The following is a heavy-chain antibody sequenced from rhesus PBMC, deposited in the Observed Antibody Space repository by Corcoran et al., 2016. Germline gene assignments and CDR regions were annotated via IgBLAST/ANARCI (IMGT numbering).Heavy chain of an antibody. CDR3: ATRGEYSHVFDY. V-gene: IGHV4-76*01. CDR2: IYGSSAST. CDR1: GGSISSGYD. J-gene: IGHJ4*01. D-gene: IGHD4-23*01. Sequence: QLQLQESGPGLVKPSETLSLTCAVSGGSISSGYDWSWIRQPPGKGLECIGYIYGSSASTNYNPSLNNRVTSSKDASKNQFSLKLSSVTAADTAVYYCATRGEYSHVFDYWGQGVLVTVSS.